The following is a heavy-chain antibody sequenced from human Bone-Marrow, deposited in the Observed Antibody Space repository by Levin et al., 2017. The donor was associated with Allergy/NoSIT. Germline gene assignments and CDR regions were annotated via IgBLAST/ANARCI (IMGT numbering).Heavy chain of an antibody. V-gene: IGHV3-21*01. CDR3: ARDRPGDYYYDRSGYGMAV. D-gene: IGHD3-22*01. CDR2: ISSTSSYT. Sequence: KSGGSLRLSCVASGFTFSSYRMNWVRQAPGKGLEWVSSISSTSSYTYNANSVKGRFAISRDNAKNSLFLQMNSLSVDDTAVYYCARDRPGDYYYDRSGYGMAVWCQGTTVIVSS. J-gene: IGHJ6*02. CDR1: GFTFSSYR.